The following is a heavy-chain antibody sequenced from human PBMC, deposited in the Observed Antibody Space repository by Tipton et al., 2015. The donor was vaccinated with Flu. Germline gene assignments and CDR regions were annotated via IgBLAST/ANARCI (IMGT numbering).Heavy chain of an antibody. CDR1: GGSISSSDYY. J-gene: IGHJ4*02. Sequence: TLSLTCTVSGGSISSSDYYWGWIRQPPGKGLEWIGSISYSGSTYYNPSLKSRVTISVDTSKNQFSLKLSSVTAADTAMYYCARVGHGYAYDYWGQGTLVTVSS. D-gene: IGHD5-12*01. CDR2: ISYSGST. V-gene: IGHV4-39*07. CDR3: ARVGHGYAYDY.